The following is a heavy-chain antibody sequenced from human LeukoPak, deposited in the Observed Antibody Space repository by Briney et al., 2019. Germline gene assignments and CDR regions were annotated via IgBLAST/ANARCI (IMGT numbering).Heavy chain of an antibody. J-gene: IGHJ4*02. CDR2: IYPRDSDT. CDR3: ARHDRDDYDNDGYFDF. D-gene: IGHD3-22*01. CDR1: GYSFTSNW. V-gene: IGHV5-51*01. Sequence: GESLKISCKASGYSFTSNWIGWVRQMPGKGLEWMGIIYPRDSDTRYSPSFEGQVTISADKSITTAYLHWSGLKASDTAMYYCARHDRDDYDNDGYFDFWGQGTLVTLSS.